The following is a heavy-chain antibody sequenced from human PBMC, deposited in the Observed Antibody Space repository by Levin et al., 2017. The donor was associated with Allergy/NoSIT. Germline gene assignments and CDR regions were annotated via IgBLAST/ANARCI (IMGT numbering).Heavy chain of an antibody. CDR2: ISNDGSNK. Sequence: HAGGSLRLSCAASGFTFSSYGMHWVRQAPGKGLEWVAVISNDGSNKDFADSVKGRFTISRDNSKSTLYLQMNSLRAEDTAVYYCAKDRVGATSMGAFQHWGQATLVTVSS. D-gene: IGHD1-26*01. J-gene: IGHJ1*01. CDR1: GFTFSSYG. CDR3: AKDRVGATSMGAFQH. V-gene: IGHV3-30*18.